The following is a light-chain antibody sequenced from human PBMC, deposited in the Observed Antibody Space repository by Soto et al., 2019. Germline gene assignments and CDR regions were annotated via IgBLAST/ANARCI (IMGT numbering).Light chain of an antibody. CDR3: QQRSNWPIT. Sequence: EIVLTQSPAILSVSPGERATLSCRASQSISRSLAWYQQKPGQAPRLLIYGASNRATGIPARFSGSGSGTDFTLTISSLEPEDFAVYYCQQRSNWPITFGQGTRLEI. V-gene: IGKV3-11*01. CDR1: QSISRS. CDR2: GAS. J-gene: IGKJ5*01.